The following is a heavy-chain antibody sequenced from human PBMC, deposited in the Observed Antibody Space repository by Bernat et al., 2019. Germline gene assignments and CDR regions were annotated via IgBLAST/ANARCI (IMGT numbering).Heavy chain of an antibody. V-gene: IGHV3-33*01. Sequence: QVQLVESGGGVVQPGRSLSLSCAASGFTFSHIGIHWAPQSPAMGLGWVASTWYDGSNEQYADSVKGRFTIPSDNAKNTLYVQRNSLRVEDTAVYYCAAGNNDYYGVDYWGQGTLVTVSA. J-gene: IGHJ4*02. CDR1: GFTFSHIG. CDR2: TWYDGSNE. D-gene: IGHD3-16*01. CDR3: AAGNNDYYGVDY.